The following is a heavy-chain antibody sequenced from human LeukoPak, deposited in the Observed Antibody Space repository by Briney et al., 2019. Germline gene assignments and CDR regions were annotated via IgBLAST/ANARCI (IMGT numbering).Heavy chain of an antibody. J-gene: IGHJ6*03. CDR1: GYTFTSYG. D-gene: IGHD3-10*01. CDR3: ARTTMVRGVAPYYMDV. CDR2: ISAYNGNT. Sequence: ASVKVSCKASGYTFTSYGISWVRQAPGQGLEWMGWISAYNGNTNYAQKLQGRVTMTTDTSTSTAYMELRGLRSDDTAVYYCARTTMVRGVAPYYMDVWGKGTTVTVSS. V-gene: IGHV1-18*01.